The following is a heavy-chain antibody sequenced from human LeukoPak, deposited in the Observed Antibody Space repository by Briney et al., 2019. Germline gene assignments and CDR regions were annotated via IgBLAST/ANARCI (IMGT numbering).Heavy chain of an antibody. CDR1: GFTLSSYA. CDR3: ARDLNGDGGSSYY. CDR2: ISGSGDTI. V-gene: IGHV3-23*01. D-gene: IGHD1-26*01. Sequence: PGGSLRLSCAASGFTLSSYAMSWVRQAPGKGLEWVSTISGSGDTIYYAGSVKGRFTISRDNSKNMLSLQMNSLRAEDTAVYYCARDLNGDGGSSYYWGQGTLVTVSS. J-gene: IGHJ4*02.